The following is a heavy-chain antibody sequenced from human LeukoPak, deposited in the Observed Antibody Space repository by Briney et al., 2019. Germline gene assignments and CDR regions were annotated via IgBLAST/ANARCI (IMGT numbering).Heavy chain of an antibody. Sequence: SGTLCLTCAASGCSISSYYLSWIRQAPGKGLEWIGDISTSGSASYNPYLKRRVTISLDASTNQFSLKLSSVTAADTAVYYCERHNRFLTMFDPWGQGTLVTVSS. D-gene: IGHD3-3*01. V-gene: IGHV4-4*09. CDR1: GCSISSYY. J-gene: IGHJ5*02. CDR2: ISTSGSA. CDR3: ERHNRFLTMFDP.